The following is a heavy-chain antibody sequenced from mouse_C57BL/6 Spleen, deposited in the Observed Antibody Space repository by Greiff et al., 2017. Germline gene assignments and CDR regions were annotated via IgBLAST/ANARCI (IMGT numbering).Heavy chain of an antibody. V-gene: IGHV1-82*01. CDR3: ARSEAAQATWFAY. CDR2: IYPGDGDT. Sequence: VQLQQSGPELVKPGASVKISCKASGYAFSSSWMNWVKQRPGKGLEWIGRIYPGDGDTNYNGKFKGKATLTADKSSSTAYMQLSSLTSEDSAVYCGARSEAAQATWFAYWGQGTLVTVSA. D-gene: IGHD3-2*02. J-gene: IGHJ3*01. CDR1: GYAFSSSW.